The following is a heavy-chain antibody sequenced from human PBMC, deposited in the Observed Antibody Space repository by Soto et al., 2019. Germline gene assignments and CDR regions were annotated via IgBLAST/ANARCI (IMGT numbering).Heavy chain of an antibody. CDR1: GITFSSYA. CDR3: ARGPSSLTRFDY. Sequence: PGGSLRLSCAASGITFSSYAMHWVRQAPGKGLEWVAGISYDGSNKYYADSVKGRFTISRDNSKNTLYLQMNSLRAEDTAVYYCARGPSSLTRFDYWGQGTLVTVSS. D-gene: IGHD2-2*01. V-gene: IGHV3-30-3*01. J-gene: IGHJ4*02. CDR2: ISYDGSNK.